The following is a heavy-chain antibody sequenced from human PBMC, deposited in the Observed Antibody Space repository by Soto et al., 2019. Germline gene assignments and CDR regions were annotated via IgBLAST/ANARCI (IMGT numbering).Heavy chain of an antibody. CDR1: GFTFSSYS. Sequence: PGGSLRLSCAASGFTFSSYSMNWVRQAPGKGLEWVSSISSSSYIYYADSVKGRFTISRDNAKNSLYLQMNSLRAEDTAVYYCARDLVIGISGYYGMDVWGQGTTVTVSS. CDR3: ARDLVIGISGYYGMDV. V-gene: IGHV3-21*01. D-gene: IGHD2-8*02. CDR2: ISSSSYI. J-gene: IGHJ6*02.